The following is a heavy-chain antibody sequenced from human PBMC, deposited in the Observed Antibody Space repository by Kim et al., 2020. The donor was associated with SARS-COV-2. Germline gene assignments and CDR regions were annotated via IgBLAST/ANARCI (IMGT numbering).Heavy chain of an antibody. D-gene: IGHD3-22*01. CDR3: ARTSPPAYYYDSSGYYFFDY. CDR1: GGTFSSYA. J-gene: IGHJ4*02. V-gene: IGHV1-69*13. Sequence: SVKVSCKASGGTFSSYAISWVRQAPGQGLEWMGGIIPIFGTANYAQKFQGRVTITADESTSTAYMELSSLRSEDTAVYYCARTSPPAYYYDSSGYYFFDYWGQGTLVTVSS. CDR2: IIPIFGTA.